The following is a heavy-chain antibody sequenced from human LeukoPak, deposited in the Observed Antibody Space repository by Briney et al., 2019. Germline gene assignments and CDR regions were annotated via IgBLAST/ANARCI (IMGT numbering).Heavy chain of an antibody. CDR1: GFTFSGYA. CDR2: ISYDGSNK. V-gene: IGHV3-30*04. CDR3: ARDNVVATYDNYYYYGMDV. D-gene: IGHD5-12*01. Sequence: PGGFLRLSCAASGFTFSGYAMHWVRQAPGKGLEWVAVISYDGSNKYYADSVKGRFTISRDNSKNTLYLQMNSLRAEDTAVYYCARDNVVATYDNYYYYGMDVWGQGTTVTVSS. J-gene: IGHJ6*02.